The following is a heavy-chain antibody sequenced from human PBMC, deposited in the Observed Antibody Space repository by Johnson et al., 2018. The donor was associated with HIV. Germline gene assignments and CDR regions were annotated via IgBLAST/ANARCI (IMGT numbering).Heavy chain of an antibody. J-gene: IGHJ3*02. CDR2: ISHDGSNK. CDR3: ARGGVIHDAVDI. Sequence: QVQLVESGGGVVQPGRSLRLSCAASGFTFSYYSMHWVRQAPGKGLEWVAVISHDGSNKYYADSVRGRFTISRDNSKNTLYLQMNSLRAEDTAVYYCARGGVIHDAVDIWGQGTMVTLSS. CDR1: GFTFSYYS. V-gene: IGHV3-30-3*01. D-gene: IGHD3-3*01.